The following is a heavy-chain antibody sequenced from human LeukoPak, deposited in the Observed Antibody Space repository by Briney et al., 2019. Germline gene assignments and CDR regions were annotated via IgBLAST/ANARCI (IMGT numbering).Heavy chain of an antibody. CDR2: IWYDGSNK. Sequence: PGGSLRLSCAASGLSFSNYGMHWVRQAPGKGLEWVAVIWYDGSNKYYTDSVKGRFTISRDNSKNTLYLQMNTLRPEDTAVYYCARGTGTGTTSFEFWGQGTLVTVSS. CDR1: GLSFSNYG. V-gene: IGHV3-33*01. D-gene: IGHD1-1*01. J-gene: IGHJ4*02. CDR3: ARGTGTGTTSFEF.